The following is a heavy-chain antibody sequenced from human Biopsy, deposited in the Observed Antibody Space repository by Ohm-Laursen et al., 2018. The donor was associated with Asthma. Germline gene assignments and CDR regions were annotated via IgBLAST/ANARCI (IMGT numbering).Heavy chain of an antibody. D-gene: IGHD1-26*01. CDR3: AKDVFPGWELRRGPDY. CDR2: ISFDGTNR. CDR1: GFNFRSYT. V-gene: IGHV3-30*04. J-gene: IGHJ4*02. Sequence: SLRLSCAASGFNFRSYTLYRVRQAPGKGLDWVAVISFDGTNRNYTDSVKGRFTISSDNSRNTLHLQMNSLRAEDTAVYYCAKDVFPGWELRRGPDYWGQGTLVTVSS.